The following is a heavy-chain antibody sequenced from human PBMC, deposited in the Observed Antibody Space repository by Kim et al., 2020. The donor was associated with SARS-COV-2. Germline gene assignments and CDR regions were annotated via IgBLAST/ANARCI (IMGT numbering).Heavy chain of an antibody. J-gene: IGHJ6*02. V-gene: IGHV4-34*01. D-gene: IGHD6-13*01. CDR3: ARARSRPPHYYGMDV. Sequence: SETLSLTCAVYGGSFSGYYWSWIRQPPGKGLEWIGEINHSGSTNYNPSLKSRVTISVDTSKNQFSLKLSSVTAADTAVYYCARARSRPPHYYGMDVWGQGTTVTVSS. CDR1: GGSFSGYY. CDR2: INHSGST.